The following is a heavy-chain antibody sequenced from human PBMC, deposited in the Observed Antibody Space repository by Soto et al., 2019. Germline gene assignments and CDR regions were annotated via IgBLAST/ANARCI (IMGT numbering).Heavy chain of an antibody. CDR3: ARVERGTATTVVDAFDI. Sequence: QVQLQQWGAGLLKPSETLSLTCAVYGGSVSGANYYWSWIRQPPGKGLEWIGEMSHSGGTHFNPSLNSRVTISVDTSTNQFSLKMSSVTAADTALYYCARVERGTATTVVDAFDIWGPGTMVTVSS. J-gene: IGHJ3*02. V-gene: IGHV4-34*01. CDR2: MSHSGGT. D-gene: IGHD1-1*01. CDR1: GGSVSGANYY.